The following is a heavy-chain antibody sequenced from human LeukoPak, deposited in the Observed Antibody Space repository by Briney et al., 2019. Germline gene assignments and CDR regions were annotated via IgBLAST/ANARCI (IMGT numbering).Heavy chain of an antibody. CDR1: GYTFTGYY. CDR3: AIRNEYSSTTGFDY. V-gene: IGHV1-2*02. CDR2: INPNSGGT. J-gene: IGHJ4*02. Sequence: ASVKVSCKASGYTFTGYYMHWVRQAPGQGLEWMGWINPNSGGTNYAQKFQGRVTMTRDTSISKAYMELSRLRSDDTAVYYCAIRNEYSSTTGFDYWGQGTLVTVSS. D-gene: IGHD6-6*01.